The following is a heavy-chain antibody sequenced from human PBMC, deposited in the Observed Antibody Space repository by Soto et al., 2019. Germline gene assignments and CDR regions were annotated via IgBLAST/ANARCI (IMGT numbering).Heavy chain of an antibody. Sequence: QVQLQQSGPGLVKPSQTLSLTCDISGDSVSSNSAAWNWIRQTPSRGLEWVGRKYYRSKWYINSALSVKSRITFNPDSPKTQFSLQLNSVTPEDTAVYYCARGSWDDVTGRYYMDVWGTGTTVTVSS. D-gene: IGHD1-1*01. CDR2: KYYRSKWYI. J-gene: IGHJ6*03. CDR1: GDSVSSNSAA. CDR3: ARGSWDDVTGRYYMDV. V-gene: IGHV6-1*01.